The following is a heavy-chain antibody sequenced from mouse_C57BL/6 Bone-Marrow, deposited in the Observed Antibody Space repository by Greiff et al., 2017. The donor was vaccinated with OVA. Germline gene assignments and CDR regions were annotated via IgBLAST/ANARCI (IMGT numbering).Heavy chain of an antibody. J-gene: IGHJ4*01. CDR1: GYTFTSYG. CDR2: IYPRSGNT. D-gene: IGHD2-2*01. CDR3: ARHGYDAMDY. V-gene: IGHV1-81*01. Sequence: VKLQQSGAELARPGASVKLSCKASGYTFTSYGISWVKQRTGQGLEWIGEIYPRSGNTYYNEKFKGKATLTADKSSSTAYMELRSLTSEDSAVYFCARHGYDAMDYWGQGTSVTVSS.